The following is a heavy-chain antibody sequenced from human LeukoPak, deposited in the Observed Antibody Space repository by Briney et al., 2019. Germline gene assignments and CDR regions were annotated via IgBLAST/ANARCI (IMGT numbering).Heavy chain of an antibody. CDR1: GFTFSNYG. J-gene: IGHJ2*01. D-gene: IGHD6-13*01. CDR2: ILYDGNNK. V-gene: IGHV3-30*18. CDR3: AKNWQQLVLRLGDFDL. Sequence: GGSLRLSCAASGFTFSNYGMYWVRQAPGKGLEWVSVILYDGNNKYYADSVKGRFTISRDKSRNTLYLQMNSLRADDTAVYYCAKNWQQLVLRLGDFDLWGRGTLVTV.